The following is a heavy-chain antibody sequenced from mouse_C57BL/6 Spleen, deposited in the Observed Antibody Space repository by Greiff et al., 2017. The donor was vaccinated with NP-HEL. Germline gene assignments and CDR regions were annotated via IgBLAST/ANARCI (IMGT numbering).Heavy chain of an antibody. D-gene: IGHD1-1*01. J-gene: IGHJ4*01. Sequence: EVKLVESGGGLVKPGGSLKLSCAASGFTFSSYAMSWVRQTPEKRLEWVANISDGGSYTYYPDNVKGRFTISRDNAKNNLYLQMSHLKSEDTAMYYCARDYYGSSPYAMDYWGQGTSVTVSS. V-gene: IGHV5-4*03. CDR2: ISDGGSYT. CDR3: ARDYYGSSPYAMDY. CDR1: GFTFSSYA.